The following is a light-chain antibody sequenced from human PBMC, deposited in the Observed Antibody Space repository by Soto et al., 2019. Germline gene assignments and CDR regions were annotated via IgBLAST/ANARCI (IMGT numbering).Light chain of an antibody. CDR3: QQRASWPPFT. V-gene: IGKV3-11*01. CDR2: DAS. CDR1: QDISNF. J-gene: IGKJ2*01. Sequence: EIVLAQSPATLSLSPGERATLSCRASQDISNFLAWYQQRPGQAPRLLIYDASNRATGIPARFSGSGSGTDFTLTIVGLEPEDLAIYYCQQRASWPPFTFGQGTKLEV.